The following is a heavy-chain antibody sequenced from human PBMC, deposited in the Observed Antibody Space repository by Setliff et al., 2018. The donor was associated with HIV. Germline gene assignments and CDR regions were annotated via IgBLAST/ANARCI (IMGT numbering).Heavy chain of an antibody. D-gene: IGHD3-10*01. CDR1: GFTFSSFA. CDR3: AKSRVVRGVIIGTRLGYYMDV. CDR2: ITGSGRTT. Sequence: PGGSLRLSCAASGFTFSSFAMNWVRQAPGKGLEWVSAITGSGRTTYYADSVRGRFTISRDNSKNTLSLQMNSLRAEDTAVYYCAKSRVVRGVIIGTRLGYYMDVWGKGTTVTVSS. V-gene: IGHV3-23*01. J-gene: IGHJ6*03.